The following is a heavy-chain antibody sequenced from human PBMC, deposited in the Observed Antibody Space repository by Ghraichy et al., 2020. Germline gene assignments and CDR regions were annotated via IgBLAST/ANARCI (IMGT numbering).Heavy chain of an antibody. Sequence: ASVKVSCKVSGYTLTELSMHWVRQAPGKGLEWMGGFDPEDGETIYAQKFQGRVTMTEDTSTDTAYMELSSLRSEDTAVYYCATSQGYDILTGPRRRDNWFDPWGQGTLVTVSS. CDR1: GYTLTELS. D-gene: IGHD3-9*01. J-gene: IGHJ5*02. CDR3: ATSQGYDILTGPRRRDNWFDP. V-gene: IGHV1-24*01. CDR2: FDPEDGET.